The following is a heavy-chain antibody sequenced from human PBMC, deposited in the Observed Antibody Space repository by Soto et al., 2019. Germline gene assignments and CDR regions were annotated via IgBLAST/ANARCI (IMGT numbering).Heavy chain of an antibody. CDR2: VIPVIGVT. CDR3: ARRRYCGADCYSQYYYGMDI. D-gene: IGHD2-21*01. J-gene: IGHJ6*02. V-gene: IGHV1-69*02. Sequence: QVQLVQSGAELKKPGSSVKVSCRSGGDTFSSYTVSWVRQAPGQGLEWMGRVIPVIGVTNYARKFQGRVSITAEKSTTTAYLELRSLTSEDSGIYYCARRRYCGADCYSQYYYGMDIWGQGTMVTVSS. CDR1: GDTFSSYT.